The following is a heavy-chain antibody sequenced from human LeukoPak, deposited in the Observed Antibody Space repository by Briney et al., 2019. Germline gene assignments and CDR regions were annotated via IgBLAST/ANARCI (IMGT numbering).Heavy chain of an antibody. Sequence: GGTLRLSCAAPGFTFTSHGMNWVRPAPEEGLEWVSTLSGSGDSTYYADSVKGRFTISRDNSKTTLFLEMNRLRAEDTGIYYCAKEAYYDILSGSEAEGFMDVWGKGTAVIVSS. CDR1: GFTFTSHG. D-gene: IGHD3-9*01. CDR2: LSGSGDST. V-gene: IGHV3-23*01. CDR3: AKEAYYDILSGSEAEGFMDV. J-gene: IGHJ6*03.